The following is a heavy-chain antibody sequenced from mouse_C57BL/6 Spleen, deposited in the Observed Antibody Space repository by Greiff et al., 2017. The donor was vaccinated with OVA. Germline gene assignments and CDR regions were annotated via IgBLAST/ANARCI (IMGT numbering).Heavy chain of an antibody. CDR2: ISDGGSYT. V-gene: IGHV5-4*01. D-gene: IGHD2-3*01. Sequence: EVKLVESGGGLVKPGGSLKLSCAASGFTFSSYAMSWVRQTPEKRLEWVATISDGGSYTYYPDNVKGRFTISRDNAKNNLYLQMSHLKSEDTAMYYCARDETYDGYLGYWGQGTTLTVSS. CDR1: GFTFSSYA. J-gene: IGHJ2*01. CDR3: ARDETYDGYLGY.